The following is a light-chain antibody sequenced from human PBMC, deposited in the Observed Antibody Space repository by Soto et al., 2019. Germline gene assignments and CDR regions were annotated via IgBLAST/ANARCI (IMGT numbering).Light chain of an antibody. V-gene: IGKV2-28*01. Sequence: DIVMTQSPLSLPVTPGEPASISCRSSQSLLHSNGYNYLDWYLQKPGQSPQLLSYLGSNRASGVPDRLGGSGSGTDFTLKISRVEAEDVGVYYCMQARQTHLITFGIGTRLEIK. CDR2: LGS. CDR3: MQARQTHLIT. CDR1: QSLLHSNGYNY. J-gene: IGKJ5*01.